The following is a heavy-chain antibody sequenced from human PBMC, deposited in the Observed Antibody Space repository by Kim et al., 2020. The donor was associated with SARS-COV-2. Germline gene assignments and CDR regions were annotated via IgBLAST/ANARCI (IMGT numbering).Heavy chain of an antibody. V-gene: IGHV3-66*04. CDR3: ARHDWFDP. CDR2: GSAT. J-gene: IGHJ5*02. Sequence: GSATCYADPVKGRFTNSRDSSKNTLFLQMHSLGVEDTAVYYFARHDWFDPWRQGTLVTVSS.